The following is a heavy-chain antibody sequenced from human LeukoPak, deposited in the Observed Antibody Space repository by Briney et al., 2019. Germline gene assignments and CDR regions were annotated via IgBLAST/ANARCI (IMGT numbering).Heavy chain of an antibody. J-gene: IGHJ5*02. CDR2: IYTSGST. Sequence: SETLSLTCTVSGGSISSYYWSWIRQPPGKGLEWIGYIYTSGSTNYNPSLKSRVTISVDTSKNQFSLKLSSVTAADTAVYYCARHGSVVVVPAANKYNWFDPWGQGTLVTVSS. CDR3: ARHGSVVVVPAANKYNWFDP. V-gene: IGHV4-4*09. D-gene: IGHD2-2*01. CDR1: GGSISSYY.